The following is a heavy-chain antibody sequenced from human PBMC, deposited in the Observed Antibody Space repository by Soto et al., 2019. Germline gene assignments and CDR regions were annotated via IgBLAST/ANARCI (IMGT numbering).Heavy chain of an antibody. CDR3: ARGSCRSRSCYGFDY. J-gene: IGHJ4*02. Sequence: SETLSLTCTVSGGSLSSYYWSWIRQPAGKGLEWIGRISTSGSTNYNPSLKSRVTMSVDTSKNQFSLRLSSVTAADTAVYYCARGSCRSRSCYGFDYWGQGTLVTVS. CDR2: ISTSGST. D-gene: IGHD2-2*01. CDR1: GGSLSSYY. V-gene: IGHV4-4*07.